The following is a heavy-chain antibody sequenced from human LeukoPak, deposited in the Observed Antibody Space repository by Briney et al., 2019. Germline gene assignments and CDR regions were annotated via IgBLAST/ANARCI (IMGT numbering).Heavy chain of an antibody. CDR2: ISVSGGST. CDR3: AKPRITMIVVATGFDY. D-gene: IGHD3-22*01. J-gene: IGHJ4*02. V-gene: IGHV3-23*01. Sequence: AMSWVRQAPGKGLEWVSAISVSGGSTYYADSVKGRFTISRDNSKNTLYLQMNSPRAEDTAVYYCAKPRITMIVVATGFDYWGQGTLVTVSS. CDR1: A.